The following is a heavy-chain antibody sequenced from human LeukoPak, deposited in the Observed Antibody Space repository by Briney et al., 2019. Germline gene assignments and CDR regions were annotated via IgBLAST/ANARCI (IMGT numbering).Heavy chain of an antibody. CDR2: IYYSGST. J-gene: IGHJ4*02. Sequence: PSETLSLTCTVSGGSISSSNYYWGWIRQPPGKGLEWIGSIYYSGSTYYNPSLKSRVTISVVTSKNQFSLKLSSVTAADTAVYYWARRQRYSNYYARNFDYWGQGTLVTVSS. V-gene: IGHV4-39*01. CDR1: GGSISSSNYY. CDR3: ARRQRYSNYYARNFDY. D-gene: IGHD4-11*01.